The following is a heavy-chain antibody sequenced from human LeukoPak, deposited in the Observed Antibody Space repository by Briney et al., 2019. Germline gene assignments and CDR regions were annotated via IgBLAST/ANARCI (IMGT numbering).Heavy chain of an antibody. CDR3: ARQSLRNTAMVFGY. Sequence: SETLSLTCAVYGRSFSGYYWSWIRQSPGKGLEWIGEINHSGSTNYNPSLKSRVTISVDTSKNQFSLKLSSVTAADTAVYYCARQSLRNTAMVFGYWGQGTLVTVSS. V-gene: IGHV4-34*01. J-gene: IGHJ4*02. CDR2: INHSGST. CDR1: GRSFSGYY. D-gene: IGHD5-18*01.